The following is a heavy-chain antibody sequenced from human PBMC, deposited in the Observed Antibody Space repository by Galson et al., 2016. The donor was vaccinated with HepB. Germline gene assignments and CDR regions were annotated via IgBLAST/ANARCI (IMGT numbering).Heavy chain of an antibody. Sequence: QSGAEVKKPGESLRISCKGSGYSFTNYWISWVRQMPGKGLEWMGRIDPSDSYTNYSPSFQGHVTISTDKSISTAYLQWSSLKAWDTAMYYCARHANPLYCSGGSCYNYYGMDVWGQGNPGHRLL. CDR1: GYSFTNYW. D-gene: IGHD2-15*01. CDR3: ARHANPLYCSGGSCYNYYGMDV. CDR2: IDPSDSYT. J-gene: IGHJ6*02. V-gene: IGHV5-10-1*01.